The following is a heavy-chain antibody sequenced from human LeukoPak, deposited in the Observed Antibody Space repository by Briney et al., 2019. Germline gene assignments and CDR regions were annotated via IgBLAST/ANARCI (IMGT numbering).Heavy chain of an antibody. D-gene: IGHD3-10*01. V-gene: IGHV3-23*01. J-gene: IGHJ6*04. CDR2: ISGISTGGGST. Sequence: GGSLRLSCAACGFSFRNYAMNWVRQAPGKGLECVSAISGISTGGGSTFYADSVKGRLTISRDNSNNMSYLQMNSLRAEDTAVYYCAKGTTDYGSGYGMDVWGKGTTVTVSS. CDR1: GFSFRNYA. CDR3: AKGTTDYGSGYGMDV.